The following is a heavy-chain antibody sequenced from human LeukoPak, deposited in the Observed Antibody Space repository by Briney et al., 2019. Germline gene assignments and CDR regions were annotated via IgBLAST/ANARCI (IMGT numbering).Heavy chain of an antibody. D-gene: IGHD1-20*01. CDR3: ARERITGNWFDP. Sequence: ASVKVSCKASGHTFTGYYMHWVRQAPGQGLEWMGWINPNSGGTNYAQKFQGRVTMTRDTSISTAYMELSRLRSDDTAVYYCARERITGNWFDPWGQGTLVTVSS. CDR2: INPNSGGT. J-gene: IGHJ5*02. V-gene: IGHV1-2*02. CDR1: GHTFTGYY.